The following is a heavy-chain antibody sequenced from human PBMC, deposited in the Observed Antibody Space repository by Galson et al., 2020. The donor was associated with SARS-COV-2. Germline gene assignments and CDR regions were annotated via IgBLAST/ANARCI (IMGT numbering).Heavy chain of an antibody. CDR1: GFTLTKYW. D-gene: IGHD2-8*01. J-gene: IGHJ2*01. Sequence: TARSLRLSCAASGFTLTKYWMAWVRQAPGKGLEWVADIQQYGGEERHVESGRGRCTISRDNDENSLYLQMTSRRAEDTAVYYCARDLWRRQYVGTTGDSNDPFDLWARGPLVAVSS. CDR2: IQQYGGEE. V-gene: IGHV3-7*01. CDR3: ARDLWRRQYVGTTGDSNDPFDL.